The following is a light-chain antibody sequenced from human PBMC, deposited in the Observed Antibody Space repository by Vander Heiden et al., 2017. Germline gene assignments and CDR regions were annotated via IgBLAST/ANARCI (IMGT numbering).Light chain of an antibody. CDR2: GAS. J-gene: IGKJ1*01. CDR3: QQYGSSPPT. CDR1: QSVSSSY. V-gene: IGKV3-20*01. Sequence: VLTQSPGTLSLSPGERATLSCRASQSVSSSYLAWYQQKPGQAPRLLIYGASSRATGIPDRFSGSGSGTDFTLTISRLEPEDFAVYYCQQYGSSPPTFGQGTKVEIK.